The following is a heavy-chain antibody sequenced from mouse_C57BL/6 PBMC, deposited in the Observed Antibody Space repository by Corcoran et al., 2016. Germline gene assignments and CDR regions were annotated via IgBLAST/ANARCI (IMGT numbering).Heavy chain of an antibody. CDR1: GYTFTTYG. CDR2: INTYSGVP. J-gene: IGHJ4*01. CDR3: ARAGFLYAMDY. Sequence: QIQLVQSGPELKKPGETVKISCKASGYTFTTYGMSWVKQAPGKSLKWMGWINTYSGVPTYADDFKGRFAFSLETSASTAYLQINNLKNEDTATYFCARAGFLYAMDYWGQGTSVTVSS. V-gene: IGHV9-3*01.